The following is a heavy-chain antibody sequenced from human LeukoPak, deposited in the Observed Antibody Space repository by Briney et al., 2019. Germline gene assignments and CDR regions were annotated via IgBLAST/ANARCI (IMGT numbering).Heavy chain of an antibody. CDR3: ATVDTAMVTRDSYYYGMDV. CDR1: GYSFTSYW. J-gene: IGHJ6*04. CDR2: IDPSDSCT. Sequence: GESLKISCKGSGYSFTSYWISWVRPMPGKGLEWMGRIDPSDSCTNYSPSFQGHVTISADKSISTAYLQWGSLKASDTAMYYCATVDTAMVTRDSYYYGMDVWGKGTTVTVSS. D-gene: IGHD5-18*01. V-gene: IGHV5-10-1*01.